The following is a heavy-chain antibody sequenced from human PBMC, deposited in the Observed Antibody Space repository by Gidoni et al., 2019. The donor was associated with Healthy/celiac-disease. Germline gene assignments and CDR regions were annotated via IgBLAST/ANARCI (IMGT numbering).Heavy chain of an antibody. Sequence: EVQLVQSGAEVKQPGATVKISCKVSGYTFTNYYMHWVQQAPGKGLEWMGLVDPEDGETIYAEKFQGRVTITADTSTDTAYMELSSLRSEDTAVYYCATEPPAGTRNYYYGMDVWGQGTTVTVSS. J-gene: IGHJ6*02. CDR1: GYTFTNYY. CDR3: ATEPPAGTRNYYYGMDV. CDR2: VDPEDGET. V-gene: IGHV1-69-2*01. D-gene: IGHD6-19*01.